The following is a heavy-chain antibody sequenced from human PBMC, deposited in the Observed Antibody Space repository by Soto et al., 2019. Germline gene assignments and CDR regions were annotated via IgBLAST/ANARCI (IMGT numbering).Heavy chain of an antibody. Sequence: SEALSVTCTVSGGSISISSYYWGWIRQPPGKGMQRTGSIYYSGSTYYNPSLKSRVTISVDTSKNQFSLKLSSVTAADTAVYYCARRRLSGIAVAPPDYYYYGMDVWGQGTTVTVSS. CDR2: IYYSGST. D-gene: IGHD6-19*01. J-gene: IGHJ6*02. CDR3: ARRRLSGIAVAPPDYYYYGMDV. CDR1: GGSISISSYY. V-gene: IGHV4-39*01.